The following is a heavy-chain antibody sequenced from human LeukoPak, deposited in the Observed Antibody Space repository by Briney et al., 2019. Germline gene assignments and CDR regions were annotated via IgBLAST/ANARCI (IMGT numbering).Heavy chain of an antibody. V-gene: IGHV4-59*08. CDR3: AGSMVRGVIMGYYYYGMDV. D-gene: IGHD3-10*01. CDR1: GGSISSYY. J-gene: IGHJ6*02. CDR2: IYYSGST. Sequence: SETLSLTCTVSGGSISSYYWSWIRQPPGKGLEWIGYIYYSGSTNYNPSLKSRVTISVDTSKSQFSLKLSSVTAADTAVYYCAGSMVRGVIMGYYYYGMDVWGQGTTVTVSS.